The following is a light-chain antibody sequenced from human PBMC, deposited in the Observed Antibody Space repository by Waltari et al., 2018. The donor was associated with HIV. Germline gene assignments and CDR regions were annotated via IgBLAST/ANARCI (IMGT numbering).Light chain of an antibody. V-gene: IGLV2-14*03. CDR2: DVE. Sequence: QSALTQPASASGAPGQSITISCTGTSSDIGGYNYVSWFQQHPGKAPTLTIVDVEHRPSGISRRFSGSKSGNTASRTIPGLQPEDEAYYHCSSYTSGSGLYVFGTGTKVSVL. J-gene: IGLJ1*01. CDR1: SSDIGGYNY. CDR3: SSYTSGSGLYV.